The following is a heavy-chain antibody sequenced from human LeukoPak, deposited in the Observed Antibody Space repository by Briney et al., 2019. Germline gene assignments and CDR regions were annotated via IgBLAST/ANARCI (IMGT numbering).Heavy chain of an antibody. CDR3: ARSSGDYGDYVDY. J-gene: IGHJ4*02. Sequence: GGSLRLSCAASGFTVSSNHMSWVRQAPGKGLEWVSVIYSGGSTYYADSVKGRFTISRDNSKNTLYLQMNSLRAEDTAVYYCARSSGDYGDYVDYWGQGTLVTVSS. V-gene: IGHV3-53*05. CDR2: IYSGGST. CDR1: GFTVSSNH. D-gene: IGHD4-17*01.